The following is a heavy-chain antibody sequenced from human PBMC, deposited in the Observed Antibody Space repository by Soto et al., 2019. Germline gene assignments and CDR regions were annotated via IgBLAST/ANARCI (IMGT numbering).Heavy chain of an antibody. CDR3: ARELNTESSAYYSFAF. D-gene: IGHD3-22*01. V-gene: IGHV1-18*01. CDR2: VSTNDDRT. J-gene: IGHJ4*02. Sequence: QVPLVQSGPEVKMPGASVKVSCKTSGYIFTAYGLAWLRQAPGQRPEWMGWVSTNDDRTNYAQKFQGRVTMTTDRSTTTTSMELRSLRPEDTAVYYCARELNTESSAYYSFAFWGQGTLVTVSS. CDR1: GYIFTAYG.